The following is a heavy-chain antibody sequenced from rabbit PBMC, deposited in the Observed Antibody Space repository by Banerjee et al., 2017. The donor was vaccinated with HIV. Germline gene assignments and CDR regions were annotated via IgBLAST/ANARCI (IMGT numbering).Heavy chain of an antibody. D-gene: IGHD1-1*01. J-gene: IGHJ4*01. V-gene: IGHV1S40*01. CDR1: GFSFSSAYD. CDR3: ARGYWTDGLHL. Sequence: QSLEESGGDLVKPGASLTLTCTASGFSFSSAYDMCWVRQAPGKGLERIACIYTGSGSTWYANWAKGRFTISKTSSTTVTLQMTSLTAADTATYFCARGYWTDGLHLWGPGTLVTVS. CDR2: IYTGSGST.